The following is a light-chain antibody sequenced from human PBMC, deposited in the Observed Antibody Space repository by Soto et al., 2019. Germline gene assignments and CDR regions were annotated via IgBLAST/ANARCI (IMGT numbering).Light chain of an antibody. CDR2: DAS. CDR1: QTFGRTY. CDR3: QQFGTSPLYT. Sequence: ESVLTQSQGTLPLSPGERVTLSCRASQTFGRTYLAWYQQKPGQSPRLLIYDASSRATGIPDRFSGSGSGTDFTLTISRLEPEDFAVYYCQQFGTSPLYTFGQGTKV. V-gene: IGKV3-20*01. J-gene: IGKJ2*01.